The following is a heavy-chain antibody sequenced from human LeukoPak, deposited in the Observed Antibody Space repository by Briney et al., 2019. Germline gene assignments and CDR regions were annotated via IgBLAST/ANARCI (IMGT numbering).Heavy chain of an antibody. CDR2: ISAYSGST. Sequence: GASVKVSCKASGYTFTTYGISWVRQAPGQGLEWMGWISAYSGSTNYAQKFQGRVTMTTDTSTSTAYMELTSLRSDDTAVYYCARDSHRSTIFGVIIPSGFDYWGQGTLVTVSS. J-gene: IGHJ4*02. D-gene: IGHD3-3*01. CDR3: ARDSHRSTIFGVIIPSGFDY. V-gene: IGHV1-18*01. CDR1: GYTFTTYG.